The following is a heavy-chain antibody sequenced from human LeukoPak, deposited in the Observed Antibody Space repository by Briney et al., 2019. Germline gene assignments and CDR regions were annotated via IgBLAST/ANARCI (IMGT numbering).Heavy chain of an antibody. V-gene: IGHV4-61*01. CDR2: IYYSGST. CDR1: GGSVSSGSYY. Sequence: SETLSLTCTVSGGSVSSGSYYWSWIRQPPGKGLVWIGYIYYSGSTNYNHSLKSRVTISVDTSKNQFSLKLSSVTAADTAVYYCASWYYDFWSGYKNFDYWGQGTLVTVS. D-gene: IGHD3-3*01. CDR3: ASWYYDFWSGYKNFDY. J-gene: IGHJ4*02.